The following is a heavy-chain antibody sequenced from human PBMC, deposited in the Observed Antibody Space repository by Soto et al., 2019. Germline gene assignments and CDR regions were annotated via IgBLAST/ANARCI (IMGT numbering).Heavy chain of an antibody. J-gene: IGHJ6*02. V-gene: IGHV3-21*01. CDR3: ARYDSSGYYWPYYYYGMDV. D-gene: IGHD3-22*01. CDR2: ISSSSGYI. Sequence: PGGSLRLSCAASGFTFSSYAMSWVRQAPGKGLEWVSSISSSSGYIYYADSVKGRFTISRDNAKNSLYLQMNSLRAEDTAVYYCARYDSSGYYWPYYYYGMDVWGQGTTVTVSS. CDR1: GFTFSSYA.